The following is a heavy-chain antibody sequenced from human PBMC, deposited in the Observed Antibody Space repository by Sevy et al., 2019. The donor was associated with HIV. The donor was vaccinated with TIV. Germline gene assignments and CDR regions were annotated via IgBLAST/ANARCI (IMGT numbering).Heavy chain of an antibody. D-gene: IGHD3-22*01. CDR3: ARDNYDSSGYYSVRGDY. CDR1: GYTFTNYG. V-gene: IGHV1-18*04. CDR2: INGYNGKT. Sequence: ASVKVSCKASGYTFTNYGISWVRQAPGQGLEWMGWINGYNGKTNDAQKLQGRVTMTTDTSTSTAYMELRSLRSDDTAVYYCARDNYDSSGYYSVRGDYWGQGTLVTVSS. J-gene: IGHJ4*02.